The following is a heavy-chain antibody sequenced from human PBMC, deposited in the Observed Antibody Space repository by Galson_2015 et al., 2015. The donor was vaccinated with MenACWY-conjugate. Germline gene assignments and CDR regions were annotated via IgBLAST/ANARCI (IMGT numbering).Heavy chain of an antibody. CDR1: GYIFTLYY. D-gene: IGHD2-15*01. V-gene: IGHV1-46*01. CDR3: AKVMLVGGSDGFDI. CDR2: ISPSAGIT. Sequence: SVKVSCKASGYIFTLYYIHWVRQAPGQRLEWMGTISPSAGITHYAQKFQGRVSMNRDTSTSTVYMELSSLKSDDTAVYYCAKVMLVGGSDGFDIWGQGTMVTVSS. J-gene: IGHJ3*02.